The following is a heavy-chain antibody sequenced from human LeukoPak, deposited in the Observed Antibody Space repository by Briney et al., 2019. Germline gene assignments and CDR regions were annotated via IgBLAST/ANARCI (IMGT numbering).Heavy chain of an antibody. J-gene: IGHJ6*04. D-gene: IGHD5-12*01. V-gene: IGHV1-18*04. CDR3: ARDFMLGDGGYVYYGMDV. CDR2: ISVYNGNT. Sequence: ASVKVSCKASGYTFTSYGISWVRQAPGQGFEWMGWISVYNGNTNYAQKLQGRVTMTTDTSTSTAYMELRSLRSDDTAVYYCARDFMLGDGGYVYYGMDVWGKGTTVTVSS. CDR1: GYTFTSYG.